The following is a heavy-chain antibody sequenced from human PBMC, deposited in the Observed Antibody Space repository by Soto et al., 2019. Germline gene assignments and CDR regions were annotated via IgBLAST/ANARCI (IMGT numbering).Heavy chain of an antibody. D-gene: IGHD3-16*01. Sequence: ASVKVSCKVSGYTLTELSMHWVRQAPGKGLEWLGGYDPEEGETIYAQSFQGRVTMTEDTSAETAYMELRSLKSEDTATYYCATMRATYVPEFDSWGQGTLVTVSS. CDR1: GYTLTELS. CDR3: ATMRATYVPEFDS. V-gene: IGHV1-24*01. J-gene: IGHJ4*02. CDR2: YDPEEGET.